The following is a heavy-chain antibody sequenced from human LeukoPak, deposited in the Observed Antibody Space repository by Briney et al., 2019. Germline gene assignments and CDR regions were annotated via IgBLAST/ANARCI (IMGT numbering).Heavy chain of an antibody. Sequence: SETLSLTCSVSGGSISNSHYWGWIRQPPGKGLEWIAGTHYSGTTYYNPSLKSRVTMSVDTSKNQFSLKLSSVTAADTAVYYCARARRLRLGELSTGQRYNWFDPWGQGTLVTVSS. J-gene: IGHJ5*02. CDR1: GGSISNSHY. V-gene: IGHV4-39*07. D-gene: IGHD3-16*02. CDR3: ARARRLRLGELSTGQRYNWFDP. CDR2: THYSGTT.